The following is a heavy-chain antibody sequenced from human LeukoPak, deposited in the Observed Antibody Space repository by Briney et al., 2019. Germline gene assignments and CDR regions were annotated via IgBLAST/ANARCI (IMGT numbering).Heavy chain of an antibody. CDR3: VGSGWYDVQPRPYYFDY. V-gene: IGHV3-30*02. CDR2: IWYDGNEI. Sequence: PGGSLRLSCAASGSTFRSSGMHWVRQTPGKGLEWVAFIWYDGNEIYYADSVKGRFTISRDNSRNTLYLQMNSLRTEDTAVYYCVGSGWYDVQPRPYYFDYWGQGTLVTVSS. J-gene: IGHJ4*02. CDR1: GSTFRSSG. D-gene: IGHD6-19*01.